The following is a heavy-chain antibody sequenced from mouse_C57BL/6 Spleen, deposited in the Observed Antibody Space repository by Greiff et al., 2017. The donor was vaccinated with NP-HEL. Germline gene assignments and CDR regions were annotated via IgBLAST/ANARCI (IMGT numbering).Heavy chain of an antibody. CDR1: GYAFSSSW. CDR2: IYPGDGDT. Sequence: QVQLKQSGPELVKPGASVKISCKASGYAFSSSWMNWVKQRPGKGLEWIGRIYPGDGDTNYNGKFKGKATLTADKSSSTAYMQLSSLTSEDSAVYFCARNYYEYFDVWGTGTTVTVSS. V-gene: IGHV1-82*01. D-gene: IGHD1-1*01. J-gene: IGHJ1*03. CDR3: ARNYYEYFDV.